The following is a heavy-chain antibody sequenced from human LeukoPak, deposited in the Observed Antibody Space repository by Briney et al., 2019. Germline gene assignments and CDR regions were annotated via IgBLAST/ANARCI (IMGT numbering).Heavy chain of an antibody. Sequence: PGGSLRLSCAASGFTFSSYSMNWVRQAPGKGLEWVSSISSSSSYIYYADSVKGRFTISRVNAKNSLYLQMNSLRAEDTAVYYCARDPGGFQLPYYFDYWGQGTLVTVSS. CDR3: ARDPGGFQLPYYFDY. CDR1: GFTFSSYS. D-gene: IGHD2-2*01. J-gene: IGHJ4*02. CDR2: ISSSSSYI. V-gene: IGHV3-21*01.